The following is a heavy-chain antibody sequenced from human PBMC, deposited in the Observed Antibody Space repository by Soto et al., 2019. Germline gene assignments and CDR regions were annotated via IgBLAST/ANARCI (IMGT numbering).Heavy chain of an antibody. V-gene: IGHV3-30-3*01. J-gene: IGHJ4*02. D-gene: IGHD3-16*01. CDR1: AFSFSAYS. CDR2: ISKDGSSK. Sequence: GSLRLSCAASAFSFSAYSMHWVRQAPGKGLEWVAVISKDGSSKYYADSVMGRFTISRDNSKNTLYLQMNSLRAEETAVYYCARDGETWALYFDLWGQGTLVTVSS. CDR3: ARDGETWALYFDL.